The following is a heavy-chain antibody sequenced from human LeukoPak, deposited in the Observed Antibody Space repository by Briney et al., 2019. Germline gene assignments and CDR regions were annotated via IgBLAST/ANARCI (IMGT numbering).Heavy chain of an antibody. J-gene: IGHJ4*02. CDR2: ISAYNGNT. CDR3: ATVPNSSSWYYFDY. CDR1: GYTFTSYG. D-gene: IGHD6-13*01. Sequence: ASVKVSCKASGYTFTSYGISWVRQAPGQGLEWMGWISAYNGNTNYAQKLQGRVTMTTDTSTSTAYMELRSLRSDDTAVYYCATVPNSSSWYYFDYWGQGTLVTVSS. V-gene: IGHV1-18*01.